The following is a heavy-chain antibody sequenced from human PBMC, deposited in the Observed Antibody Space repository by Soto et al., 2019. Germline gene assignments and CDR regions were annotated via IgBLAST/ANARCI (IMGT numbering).Heavy chain of an antibody. D-gene: IGHD3-22*01. CDR1: GYTLTEYF. V-gene: IGHV1-24*01. CDR3: APQVYYDSSGYIY. CDR2: YDPEEGET. J-gene: IGHJ4*02. Sequence: APVKVSCKVSGYTLTEYFIHRVRKAPGKGLEWMGGYDPEEGETIYAQKFQGRVTMTEDTSTDTAYMELNSLRSEDTAVYYCAPQVYYDSSGYIYWGQGTLVTVSS.